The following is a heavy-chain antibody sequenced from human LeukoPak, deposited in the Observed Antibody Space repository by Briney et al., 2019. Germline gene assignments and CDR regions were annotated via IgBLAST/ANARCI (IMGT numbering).Heavy chain of an antibody. J-gene: IGHJ4*02. D-gene: IGHD4-17*01. Sequence: GASVKVSCKASGYTFTSYGISWVRQAPGQGLEWMGWISAYNGNTSYAQKFQGRVTMTRDTTTSTVYMELSSLRSEDTAVYYCARDYGDYSHYFDYWGQGTLVTVSS. CDR1: GYTFTSYG. CDR2: ISAYNGNT. V-gene: IGHV1-18*01. CDR3: ARDYGDYSHYFDY.